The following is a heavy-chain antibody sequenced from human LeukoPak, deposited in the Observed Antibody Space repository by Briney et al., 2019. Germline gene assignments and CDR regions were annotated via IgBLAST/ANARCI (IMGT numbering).Heavy chain of an antibody. CDR2: INPNSGGT. V-gene: IGHV1-2*06. CDR1: GYTFTGYY. CDR3: AREGTVTIDYYYYYYMDV. Sequence: ASVKISCKASGYTFTGYYMHWVRQAPGQGLEWVGRINPNSGGTNYAQKFQGRVTMTRDTSISTAYMELSRLRSDDTAVYYCAREGTVTIDYYYYYYMDVWGKGTTVTVSS. D-gene: IGHD4-17*01. J-gene: IGHJ6*03.